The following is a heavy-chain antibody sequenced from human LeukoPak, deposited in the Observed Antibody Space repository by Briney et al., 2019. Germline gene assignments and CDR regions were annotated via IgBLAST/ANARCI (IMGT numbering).Heavy chain of an antibody. J-gene: IGHJ4*02. V-gene: IGHV3-30*02. CDR3: ARGDDTTAMVDFDY. CDR1: GFTFSNYG. Sequence: GGSLRLSCAASGFTFSNYGMHWVRQAPGKGLEWVAFIRNDGSNKYYADSVKGRFTISRDNSKNTLYLQMNSLRAEDTAVYYCARGDDTTAMVDFDYWGQGTLVTVSS. D-gene: IGHD5-18*01. CDR2: IRNDGSNK.